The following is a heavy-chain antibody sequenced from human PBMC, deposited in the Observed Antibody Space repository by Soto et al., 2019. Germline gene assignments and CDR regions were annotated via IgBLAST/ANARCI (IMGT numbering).Heavy chain of an antibody. Sequence: SETLSLTCTVSGDSINNYYWSWLRQPPGKGLEWIGYIYHSGSTDYNPSLKRRVTISVDPSKTQFSLRLSSVTAADTAVYYCARDVNVYGTSRHDHGIDVWGRGTTVT. D-gene: IGHD2-2*01. V-gene: IGHV4-59*01. CDR1: GDSINNYY. CDR2: IYHSGST. CDR3: ARDVNVYGTSRHDHGIDV. J-gene: IGHJ6*02.